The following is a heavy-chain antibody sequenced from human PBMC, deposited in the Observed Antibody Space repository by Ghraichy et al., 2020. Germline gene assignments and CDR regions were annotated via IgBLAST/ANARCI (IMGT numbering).Heavy chain of an antibody. CDR3: ARLVRNSSGRRGLDY. D-gene: IGHD6-19*01. J-gene: IGHJ4*02. CDR1: GGSISSSSYY. V-gene: IGHV4-39*01. CDR2: IYYSGST. Sequence: SETLSLTCTVSGGSISSSSYYWGWIRQPPGKGLEWIGSIYYSGSTYYNPSLKSRVTISVDTSKNQFSLKLSSVTAADTAVYYCARLVRNSSGRRGLDYWGQGTLVTVSS.